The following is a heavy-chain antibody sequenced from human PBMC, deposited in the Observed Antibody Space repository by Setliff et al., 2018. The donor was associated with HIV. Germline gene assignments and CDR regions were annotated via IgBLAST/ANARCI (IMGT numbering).Heavy chain of an antibody. CDR3: ARRGGYSSSLRI. V-gene: IGHV4-59*08. J-gene: IGHJ3*02. D-gene: IGHD6-6*01. Sequence: SETLSLTCSVSGGSISNYYWSWIRQPPGKGLEWIGYIYYSGSTNYNPSLKSRVTISVDTSKNQFSLNLSSVTAADTAVYYCARRGGYSSSLRIWGQGTKVTVSS. CDR2: IYYSGST. CDR1: GGSISNYY.